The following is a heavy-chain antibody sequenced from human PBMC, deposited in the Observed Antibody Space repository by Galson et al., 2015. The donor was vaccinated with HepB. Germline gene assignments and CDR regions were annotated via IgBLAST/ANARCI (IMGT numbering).Heavy chain of an antibody. D-gene: IGHD2-2*01. CDR2: IYRSGSI. CDR1: GGSIGSGGYS. CDR3: ANRYCTVTSCAFDP. J-gene: IGHJ5*02. Sequence: TLSPTCAASGGSIGSGGYSWSWIRQPPGKALAWIGYIYRSGSIYYTPTLQIPVTISLDRSKNHFHLKLTSVTAADTDVYYCANRYCTVTSCAFDPWGQGTLVTVSS. V-gene: IGHV4-30-2*01.